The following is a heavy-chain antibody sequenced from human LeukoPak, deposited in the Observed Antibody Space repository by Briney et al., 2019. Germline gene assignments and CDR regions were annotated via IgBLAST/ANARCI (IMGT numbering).Heavy chain of an antibody. V-gene: IGHV3-30-3*01. D-gene: IGHD6-19*01. J-gene: IGHJ4*02. CDR3: ARDYRVAGRGPFDY. Sequence: GRSLRLSCAASGFTFSIYPIHGVRDAPGKGLEWVAVVSHEGNSKYHTDSVKGRFTFSRDNSKNTPYLQMNSLRAEDTAVYYCARDYRVAGRGPFDYWGQGTLVTASS. CDR1: GFTFSIYP. CDR2: VSHEGNSK.